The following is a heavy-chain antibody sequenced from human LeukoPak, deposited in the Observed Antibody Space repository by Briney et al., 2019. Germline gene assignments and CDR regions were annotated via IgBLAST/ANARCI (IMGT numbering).Heavy chain of an antibody. D-gene: IGHD2-8*01. Sequence: GGSLRLSCAASGFTFSAYWMSWVRQAPGKGLEWVAHIEGDGSEKYSVDSVKGRFTISRDNAKSSLYLQMNSLRAEDTALYYCARGGFGYVYFDYWGQGSLVTVSS. V-gene: IGHV3-7*01. CDR1: GFTFSAYW. CDR3: ARGGFGYVYFDY. CDR2: IEGDGSEK. J-gene: IGHJ4*02.